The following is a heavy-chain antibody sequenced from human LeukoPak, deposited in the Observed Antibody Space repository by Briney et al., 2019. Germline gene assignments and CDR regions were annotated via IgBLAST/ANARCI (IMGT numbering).Heavy chain of an antibody. V-gene: IGHV1-46*01. Sequence: ASVKASCKASGYTFTSYYMHWVRQAPGQGLEWMGIINPSGGSTSYAQKFQGRVTMTRDTSTSTVYMELSSLRSEDTAVYYCARAANKWLLLGWGQGTLVTVSS. J-gene: IGHJ4*02. CDR2: INPSGGST. D-gene: IGHD3-22*01. CDR1: GYTFTSYY. CDR3: ARAANKWLLLG.